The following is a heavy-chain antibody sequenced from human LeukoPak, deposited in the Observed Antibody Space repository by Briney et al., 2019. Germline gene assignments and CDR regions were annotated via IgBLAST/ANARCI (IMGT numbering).Heavy chain of an antibody. Sequence: PGGSLRLSCEVSGFTFSNYAMSWVRQAPGKGLEWVSAISGSGDNTNYADSVKGRFTISRDNSKNTLFLQMNSLRTEDTAVYSCARWGNDYSQFDSWGQGTLVTVS. V-gene: IGHV3-23*01. CDR3: ARWGNDYSQFDS. CDR2: ISGSGDNT. CDR1: GFTFSNYA. D-gene: IGHD4-11*01. J-gene: IGHJ4*02.